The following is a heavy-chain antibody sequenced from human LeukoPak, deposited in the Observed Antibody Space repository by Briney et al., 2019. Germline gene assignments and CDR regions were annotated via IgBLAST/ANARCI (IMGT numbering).Heavy chain of an antibody. J-gene: IGHJ4*02. Sequence: ASVKVSCKASGYTFTDYYIHCVRQAPGQGLEWMGWINPNSGGTNYAQKFQGRVAMTSDTSISTAYMELSSLRSDDTAIYYCARRPHSSGWSSSITLFEHWGQGTLVTVSS. CDR2: INPNSGGT. CDR1: GYTFTDYY. V-gene: IGHV1-2*02. D-gene: IGHD6-19*01. CDR3: ARRPHSSGWSSSITLFEH.